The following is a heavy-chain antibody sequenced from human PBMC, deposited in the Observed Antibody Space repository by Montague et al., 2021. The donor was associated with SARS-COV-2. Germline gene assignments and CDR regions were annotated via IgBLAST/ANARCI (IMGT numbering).Heavy chain of an antibody. CDR3: ARMDAGPTSYDY. D-gene: IGHD2-2*01. CDR2: IDWDDDK. CDR1: GFSLSTSGMC. J-gene: IGHJ4*02. V-gene: IGHV2-70*11. Sequence: PALVKPTQTLTLTCTCSGFSLSTSGMCVSWIRQPPGKALEWLARIDWDDDKYYSTSLKTRLTISKDTSKNQVVLTMTNMDPVDTATYYCARMDAGPTSYDYWGQGTLVTVSS.